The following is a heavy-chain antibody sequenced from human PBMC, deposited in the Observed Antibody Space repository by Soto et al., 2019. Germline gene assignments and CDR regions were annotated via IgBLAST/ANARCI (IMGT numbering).Heavy chain of an antibody. CDR3: ARGAFALPGFWRGYYSFDS. V-gene: IGHV4-31*03. CDR2: IYDSGST. D-gene: IGHD3-3*01. Sequence: QVQLQESGPGLVKPSQTLSLTCTVSGGSISSGGYYWSWIRQHPGKGLEWIGYIYDSGSTYYNPSLKSRVTISVDTSKNQFSLKLSSVTAADTAVYYCARGAFALPGFWRGYYSFDSWGQGTLVTVSS. CDR1: GGSISSGGYY. J-gene: IGHJ4*02.